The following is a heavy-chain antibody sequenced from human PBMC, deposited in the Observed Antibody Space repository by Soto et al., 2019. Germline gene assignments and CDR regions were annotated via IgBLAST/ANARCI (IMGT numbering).Heavy chain of an antibody. Sequence: GGSLRLSCVGSGFTFSNYWMHWVRQAPGKGLEWVSRVKSDGSSTSYADSVKGRFTISRDNAKNTLYLQMNSLRADDTAVYYCARDSRFPPREYDYIWGSYRYGAFDIWGQGTMVTVSS. CDR3: ARDSRFPPREYDYIWGSYRYGAFDI. CDR1: GFTFSNYW. CDR2: VKSDGSST. J-gene: IGHJ3*02. D-gene: IGHD3-16*02. V-gene: IGHV3-74*01.